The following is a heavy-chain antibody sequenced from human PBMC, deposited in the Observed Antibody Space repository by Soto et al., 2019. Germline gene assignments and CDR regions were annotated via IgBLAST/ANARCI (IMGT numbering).Heavy chain of an antibody. CDR1: GFTFSSYA. CDR2: ISGSGGST. Sequence: GGSLRLSCAASGFTFSSYAMSWVRQAPGKGLEWVSAISGSGGSTYYADSVKGRFTISRDNSKNTLYLQMNSLRAEDTAVYYCAKDLTLLIYPYQLPPPHDAFAIWGQGTMVTVSS. J-gene: IGHJ3*02. CDR3: AKDLTLLIYPYQLPPPHDAFAI. D-gene: IGHD2-2*01. V-gene: IGHV3-23*01.